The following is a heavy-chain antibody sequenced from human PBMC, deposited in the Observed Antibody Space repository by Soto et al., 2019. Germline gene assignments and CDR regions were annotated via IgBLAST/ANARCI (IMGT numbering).Heavy chain of an antibody. D-gene: IGHD3-9*01. CDR3: AKELGEDDIYYYYMDV. CDR1: GFTFSSYG. Sequence: LRLSCAASGFTFSSYGMHWVRQAPGKGLEWVAVISYDGSNKYYADSVKGRFTISRDNSKNTLYLQMNSLRAEDTSVYYCAKELGEDDIYYYYMDVWGKGTTVTVSS. V-gene: IGHV3-30*18. CDR2: ISYDGSNK. J-gene: IGHJ6*03.